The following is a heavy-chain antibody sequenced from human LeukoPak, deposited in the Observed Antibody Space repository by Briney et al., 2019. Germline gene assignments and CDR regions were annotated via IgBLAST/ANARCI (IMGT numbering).Heavy chain of an antibody. J-gene: IGHJ5*02. CDR3: AKDWYDH. CDR2: FSNRT. V-gene: IGHV3-23*03. CDR1: GFTFSNYA. Sequence: GGSLRLSCVASGFTFSNYAMIWVRQAPGKGLEWVSVFSNRTHYADSVKGRFTTSRDNSRNTLYLEMNNLRAEDTAIYYCAKDWYDHWGQGTLVTVSS.